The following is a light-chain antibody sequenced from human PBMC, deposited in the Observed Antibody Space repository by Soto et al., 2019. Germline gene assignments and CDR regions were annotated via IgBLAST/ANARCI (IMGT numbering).Light chain of an antibody. CDR1: SSDVGGYDC. CDR2: HVS. V-gene: IGLV2-14*01. CDR3: ISYTTSSTYV. J-gene: IGLJ1*01. Sequence: QSALTQPASVSGSPGQSITIPCTGTSSDVGGYDCVSWYQQHPGKAPELMIYHVSNRPSGVSYRFSGSKSGNTASLTISGLQAEDEADYYCISYTTSSTYVFGTGTKATVL.